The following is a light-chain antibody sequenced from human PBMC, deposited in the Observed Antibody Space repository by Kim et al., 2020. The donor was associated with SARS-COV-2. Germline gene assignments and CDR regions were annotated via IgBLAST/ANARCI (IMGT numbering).Light chain of an antibody. CDR1: SSDVGGYKY. CDR2: DVS. V-gene: IGLV2-14*04. Sequence: GQSLTIYCTGTSSDVGGYKYVSWYQQRPGKAPKLVIYDVSKRPSGVSSRFSGSKSGNTASLTISGLQAEDEADYYCSSYTSSSLWVFGGGTQLTVL. CDR3: SSYTSSSLWV. J-gene: IGLJ3*02.